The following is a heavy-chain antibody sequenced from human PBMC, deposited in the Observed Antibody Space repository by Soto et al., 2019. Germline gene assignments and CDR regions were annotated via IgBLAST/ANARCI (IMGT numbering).Heavy chain of an antibody. CDR1: GFTFSSYS. D-gene: IGHD3-10*01. V-gene: IGHV3-48*01. CDR3: ARVSGSGLAD. Sequence: EVQLVESGGGLVQPGGSLRLSCAASGFTFSSYSMNWVRQAPGKGLEWVSYISSSSSTIYYADSVKGRFTISRDNAKNSLYLQMNSLRAEDTAVYYCARVSGSGLADWGQGTLFTVSS. J-gene: IGHJ4*02. CDR2: ISSSSSTI.